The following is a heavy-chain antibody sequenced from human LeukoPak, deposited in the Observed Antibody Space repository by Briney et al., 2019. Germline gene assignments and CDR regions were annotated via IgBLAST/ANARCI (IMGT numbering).Heavy chain of an antibody. Sequence: SVKVSCKASGGTFSSYAISWVRQAPGQGLEWMGGIIPIFGTANYAQKFQGRVTITADKSTSTAYMELSSLRSEDTAVYYCARGEFGYFDWLLSNHYGMDVWGKGTTVTVSS. CDR2: IIPIFGTA. CDR1: GGTFSSYA. V-gene: IGHV1-69*06. CDR3: ARGEFGYFDWLLSNHYGMDV. J-gene: IGHJ6*04. D-gene: IGHD3-9*01.